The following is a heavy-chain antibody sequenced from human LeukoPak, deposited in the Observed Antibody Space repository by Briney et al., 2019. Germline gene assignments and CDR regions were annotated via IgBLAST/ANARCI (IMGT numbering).Heavy chain of an antibody. V-gene: IGHV1-18*01. J-gene: IGHJ6*02. Sequence: ASVKVSCKASGYTFTSYGISWVRQAPGQGLEWMGWISAYNGNTNYAQKLQGRVTMTTDTSTSTAYMVLRSLRSDDTAVYYCARDEDQLPTSYYYYYYGMDVWGQGTTVTVSS. CDR2: ISAYNGNT. CDR1: GYTFTSYG. D-gene: IGHD2-2*01. CDR3: ARDEDQLPTSYYYYYYGMDV.